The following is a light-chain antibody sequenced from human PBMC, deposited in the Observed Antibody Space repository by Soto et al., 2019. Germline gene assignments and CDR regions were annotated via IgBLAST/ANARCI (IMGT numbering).Light chain of an antibody. CDR3: QQRSNWPLT. CDR2: GAS. V-gene: IGKV3D-20*02. J-gene: IGKJ5*01. Sequence: IVLTQSAGALSLSPGERATLSCRASQSVSSSYLAWYQQKPGQAPRLLIYGASSRATGIPDRFSGSGSGTDCTLTISRLEPEDVAVYYCQQRSNWPLTFCQGTRLEIK. CDR1: QSVSSSY.